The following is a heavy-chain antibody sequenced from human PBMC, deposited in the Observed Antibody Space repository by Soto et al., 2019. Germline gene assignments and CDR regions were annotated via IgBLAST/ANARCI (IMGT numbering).Heavy chain of an antibody. CDR2: INHSGST. CDR1: GGSFSGYY. V-gene: IGHV4-34*01. Sequence: SSETLSLTCAVYGGSFSGYYWTWIRQPPGTGLEWIGEINHSGSTNYNPSLKSRVTISVDTSKNQFSLKLSSVTAADTAVYYCASLGGYCSSTSCPHYWGQGTLVTVSS. CDR3: ASLGGYCSSTSCPHY. J-gene: IGHJ4*02. D-gene: IGHD2-2*01.